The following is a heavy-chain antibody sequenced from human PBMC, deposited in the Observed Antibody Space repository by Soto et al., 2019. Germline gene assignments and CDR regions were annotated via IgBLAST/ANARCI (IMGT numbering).Heavy chain of an antibody. CDR1: GFSFGSFG. V-gene: IGHV3-30*03. CDR2: ISRDGSNS. CDR3: ARGNLSFDFDS. Sequence: QIQLVESGGGVVQPGGSLRLSCSASGFSFGSFGMHWVRQAPGEGLEWVAFISRDGSNSFYGDSVKGRFTLSRDNSRNTVYLHMSNTRDEDTALYYCARGNLSFDFDSWGQGTLVIVSS. J-gene: IGHJ4*02.